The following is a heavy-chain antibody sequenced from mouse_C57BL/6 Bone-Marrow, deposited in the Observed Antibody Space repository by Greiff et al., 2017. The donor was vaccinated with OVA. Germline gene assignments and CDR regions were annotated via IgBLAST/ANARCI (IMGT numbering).Heavy chain of an antibody. CDR2: IRLNSDYYAS. V-gene: IGHV6-3*01. CDR1: GFTFSNYW. J-gene: IGHJ4*01. Sequence: EVQGVESGGGLVQPGGSMKLSCVASGFTFSNYWMNWVRQSPEKGLEWVAQIRLNSDYYASHYAVSVKGRFTISRDDSKGSVYLQINDIRAEGTVIYYCTEYDYERDAAIDYWGQGTSVTVSS. D-gene: IGHD2-4*01. CDR3: TEYDYERDAAIDY.